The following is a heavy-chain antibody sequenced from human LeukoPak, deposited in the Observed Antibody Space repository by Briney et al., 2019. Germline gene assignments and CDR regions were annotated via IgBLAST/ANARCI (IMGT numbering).Heavy chain of an antibody. D-gene: IGHD3-16*01. CDR2: IKQGGSEK. Sequence: GGSLRLSCAASGITFSSHWMSWVRQAPGKGLEWVANIKQGGSEKYYVDSVKGRFTISRDNAKNSLYLQMNSLRAEDTAVYYCARGTLRFFARWGQGTLVTVSS. CDR1: GITFSSHW. V-gene: IGHV3-7*04. CDR3: ARGTLRFFAR. J-gene: IGHJ5*02.